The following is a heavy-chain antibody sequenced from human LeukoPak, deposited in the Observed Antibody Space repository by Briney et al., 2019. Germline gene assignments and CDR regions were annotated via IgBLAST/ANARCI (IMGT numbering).Heavy chain of an antibody. CDR1: GITLSNYG. CDR2: ISGSGGST. J-gene: IGHJ4*02. CDR3: AKGVAVYYFDY. Sequence: GGSLRLSCVVSGITLSNYGMSWVRQAPGKGLEWVSAISGSGGSTYYADSVKGRFTISRDNSKNTLYLQMNSLRAEDTAVYYCAKGVAVYYFDYWGQGTLVTVSS. V-gene: IGHV3-23*01. D-gene: IGHD2-15*01.